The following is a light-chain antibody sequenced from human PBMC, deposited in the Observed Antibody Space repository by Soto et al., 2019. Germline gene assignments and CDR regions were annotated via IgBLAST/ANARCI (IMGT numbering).Light chain of an antibody. V-gene: IGLV2-8*01. CDR3: ASYACNSRYV. J-gene: IGLJ1*01. CDR1: SSDVGGYHY. CDR2: EVN. Sequence: QSALTQPPSASGSPGQSVTISCAAVSSDVGGYHYVLWYQQYPCKAPKLIIFEVNKRPSGVPDRFSGSKSGNTASLTVSGLQAEDEAVYYCASYACNSRYVFGTGTKV.